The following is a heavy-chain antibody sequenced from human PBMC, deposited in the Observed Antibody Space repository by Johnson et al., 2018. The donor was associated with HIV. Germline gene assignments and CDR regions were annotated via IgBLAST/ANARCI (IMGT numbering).Heavy chain of an antibody. CDR3: ARGLGAAAGAFDI. CDR2: ISYDGSNK. J-gene: IGHJ3*02. CDR1: GFTFSSYA. D-gene: IGHD6-13*01. V-gene: IGHV3-30-3*01. Sequence: QVQLVESGGGVVQPGMSLRLSCAASGFTFSSYAMHWVRQAPGKGLEWVAVISYDGSNKYYADSVKGRFTISRDNSKNTLYLQMNSLRAEDTAVYYCARGLGAAAGAFDIWGQGTMVTVSS.